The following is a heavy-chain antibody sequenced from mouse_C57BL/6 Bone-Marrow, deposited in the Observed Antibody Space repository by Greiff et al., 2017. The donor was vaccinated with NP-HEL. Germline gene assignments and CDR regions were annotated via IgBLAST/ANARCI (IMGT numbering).Heavy chain of an antibody. J-gene: IGHJ4*01. V-gene: IGHV5-12*01. CDR2: LSNGGGST. CDR3: ARNYAMDY. Sequence: EVMLVESGGGLVQPGGSLKLSCAASGFTFSDYYMYWVRQTPEKRLAWVAYLSNGGGSTYYPDTVKGRFTISRDNAKNTLYLQMSRLKSEDTAMYYCARNYAMDYWGQGTSVTVSS. CDR1: GFTFSDYY.